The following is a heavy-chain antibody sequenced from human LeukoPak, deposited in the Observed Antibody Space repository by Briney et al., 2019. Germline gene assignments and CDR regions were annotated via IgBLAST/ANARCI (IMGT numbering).Heavy chain of an antibody. CDR2: INHSGST. CDR3: ARGRAFDI. CDR1: GFSLRTGGMC. J-gene: IGHJ3*02. Sequence: ESGPTLVNPTQTLTLTCTFSGFSLRTGGMCVTWIRQPPGKGLEWIGEINHSGSTNYNPSLKSRVTISVDTSKNQFSLKLSSVTAADTAVYYCARGRAFDIWGQGTMVTVSS. V-gene: IGHV4-30-2*01.